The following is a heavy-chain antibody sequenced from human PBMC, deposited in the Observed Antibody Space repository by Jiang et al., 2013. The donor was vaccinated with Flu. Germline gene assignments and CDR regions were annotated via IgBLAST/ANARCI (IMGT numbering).Heavy chain of an antibody. CDR1: GFTFADYY. Sequence: VQLLESGGGLVKPGGSLRLSCAASGFTFADYYMTWIRQAPGKGLEWVSSISSNANTVYHADSVKGRFTISRDNAKNSLSLQMNSLRAEDTAVYYCAKEGSYGWDYYYYGMDVWGQGTTVTVSS. J-gene: IGHJ6*02. V-gene: IGHV3-11*01. CDR2: ISSNANTV. CDR3: AKEGSYGWDYYYYGMDV. D-gene: IGHD5-18*01.